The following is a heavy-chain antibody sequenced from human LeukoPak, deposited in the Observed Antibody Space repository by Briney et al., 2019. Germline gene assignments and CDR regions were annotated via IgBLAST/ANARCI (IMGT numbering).Heavy chain of an antibody. V-gene: IGHV1-69*13. CDR1: GGTFISYA. CDR3: AECSSTSCYFGSILNMAFDI. J-gene: IGHJ3*02. CDR2: IIPIFGTA. Sequence: SVKVSSKASGGTFISYAISWVRQAPGQGVEWMGGIIPIFGTANYAQKFQGRVTITADESTSTAYMELSSLKSEDTAVYYCAECSSTSCYFGSILNMAFDIGGQGTMVTVPS. D-gene: IGHD2-2*01.